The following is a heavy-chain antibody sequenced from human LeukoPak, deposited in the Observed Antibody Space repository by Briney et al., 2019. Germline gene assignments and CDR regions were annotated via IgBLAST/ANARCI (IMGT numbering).Heavy chain of an antibody. CDR3: ARVSGEYRDY. D-gene: IGHD2/OR15-2a*01. V-gene: IGHV3-21*01. CDR2: ITRSGDYI. J-gene: IGHJ4*02. CDR1: GFTFSSYT. Sequence: GGSLRLTCAASGFTFSSYTMNWVRQAPGKGLEWVSSITRSGDYIFYADSVKGRFIISRDNAENSLYLQMNSLGAEDTAVYYCARVSGEYRDYWGQGTLVTVSS.